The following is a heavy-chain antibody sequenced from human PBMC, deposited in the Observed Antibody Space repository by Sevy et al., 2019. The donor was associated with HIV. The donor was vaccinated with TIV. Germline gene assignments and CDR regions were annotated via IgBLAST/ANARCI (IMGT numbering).Heavy chain of an antibody. CDR1: GDSVSTYSAA. J-gene: IGHJ4*02. V-gene: IGHV6-1*01. Sequence: SQTLSLTCAISGDSVSTYSAAWNWIRQSPSRGLEWLGRTDYKSKWYNDYALSVKSRISINPDTPKNQISLQLNSVTPEDTAVYYCARESRWFFFHFDYWGQGTLVTVSS. D-gene: IGHD3-10*01. CDR3: ARESRWFFFHFDY. CDR2: TDYKSKWYN.